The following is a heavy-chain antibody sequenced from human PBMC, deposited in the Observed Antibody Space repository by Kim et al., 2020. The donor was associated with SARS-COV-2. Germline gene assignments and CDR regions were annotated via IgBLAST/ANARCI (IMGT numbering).Heavy chain of an antibody. CDR2: ISSSSSYI. CDR3: ARDGMGGGYHYGMDV. CDR1: GFTFSSYS. D-gene: IGHD3-16*01. Sequence: GGSLRLSCAASGFTFSSYSMNWVRQAPGKGLEWVSSISSSSSYIYYADSVKGRFTISRDNAKNSLYLQMNSLRAEDTAVYYCARDGMGGGYHYGMDVWGQGTTVTVSS. J-gene: IGHJ6*02. V-gene: IGHV3-21*01.